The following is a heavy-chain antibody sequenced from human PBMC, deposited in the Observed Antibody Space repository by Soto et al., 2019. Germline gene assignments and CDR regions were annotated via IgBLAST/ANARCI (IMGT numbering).Heavy chain of an antibody. CDR1: GGSISSSSYY. CDR3: ARSNLRYDFWSGYGGGAFDI. CDR2: IYYSGST. J-gene: IGHJ3*02. V-gene: IGHV4-39*01. Sequence: SETLSLTCTVSGGSISSSSYYWGWIRQPPGKGLEWIGSIYYSGSTYYNPSLKSRVTISVDTSKNQFSLKLSSATAADTAVYYCARSNLRYDFWSGYGGGAFDIWGQGTMVTVSS. D-gene: IGHD3-3*01.